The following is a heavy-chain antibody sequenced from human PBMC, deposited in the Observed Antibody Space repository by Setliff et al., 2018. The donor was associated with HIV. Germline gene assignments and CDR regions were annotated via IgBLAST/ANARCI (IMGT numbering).Heavy chain of an antibody. CDR2: INAYNGNT. J-gene: IGHJ6*02. Sequence: GASVKVSCKASGYTFTNYAIHWVRQAPGQGLEWMGWINAYNGNTNYAQKLQGRVTMTADTSTSTAYMELRSLRSDDTAVYYCAREIGDYYDSSGYYPPTDYYYGMDVWGQGTTVTVSS. CDR1: GYTFTNYA. D-gene: IGHD3-22*01. CDR3: AREIGDYYDSSGYYPPTDYYYGMDV. V-gene: IGHV1-18*01.